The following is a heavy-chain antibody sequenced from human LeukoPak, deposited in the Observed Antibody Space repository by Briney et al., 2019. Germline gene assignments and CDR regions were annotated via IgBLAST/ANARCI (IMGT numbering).Heavy chain of an antibody. CDR2: ISSSGSTI. V-gene: IGHV3-48*03. CDR3: ARESGSAGDFDY. J-gene: IGHJ4*02. Sequence: GGSLRLSCAASGFTFSSYEMNWVRQAPGKGLEWVSYISSSGSTIYYADSVKGRFTISRDNAKNSLYLQMNSLRAEDTAAYYCARESGSAGDFDYWGQGTPVTVSS. D-gene: IGHD1-26*01. CDR1: GFTFSSYE.